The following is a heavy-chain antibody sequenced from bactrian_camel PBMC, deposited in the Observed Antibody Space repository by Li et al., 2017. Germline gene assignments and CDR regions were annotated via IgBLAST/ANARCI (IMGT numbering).Heavy chain of an antibody. Sequence: HVQLVESGGGSVQAGGSLNLSCAASGYTYTAISMAWFRQAPGKEREGVAAVEISSGNSFYADSVKGRFTISQDKDKNTVFLQMDNLKIEDTAEYFCAPLCWGGTGPPLGSDYWGQGTQVTVS. J-gene: IGHJ4*01. CDR1: GYTYTAIS. D-gene: IGHD5*01. CDR3: APLCWGGTGPPLGSDY. V-gene: IGHV3S1*01. CDR2: VEISSGNS.